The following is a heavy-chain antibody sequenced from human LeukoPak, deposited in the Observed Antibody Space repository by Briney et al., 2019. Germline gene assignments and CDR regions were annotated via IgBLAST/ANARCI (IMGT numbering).Heavy chain of an antibody. D-gene: IGHD6-13*01. CDR1: GFTFSSYW. Sequence: GGSLRLSCVASGFTFSSYWMHWVRQAPGKGLVWVSRISTDGSSTTYADSVKGRFTISRDNAKDTLYLQMNSLRAEDTAVYYCAGHHQAYSRTYWGQGTLVTVSS. CDR2: ISTDGSST. V-gene: IGHV3-74*01. J-gene: IGHJ4*02. CDR3: AGHHQAYSRTY.